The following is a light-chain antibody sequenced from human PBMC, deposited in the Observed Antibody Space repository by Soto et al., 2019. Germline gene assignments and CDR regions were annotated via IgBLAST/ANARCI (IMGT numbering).Light chain of an antibody. V-gene: IGLV2-11*01. CDR2: EIN. CDR1: SSDVGGYRY. Sequence: QSALTQPPSVSGSPGQSVTISCTGTSSDVGGYRYVSWYQKHQGRAPKLIIYEINNRPSGVPDHFSGSKSGNTASLTISGLQADDEADYYCCAYAGDYTFQFGGGTKLTVL. CDR3: CAYAGDYTFQ. J-gene: IGLJ2*01.